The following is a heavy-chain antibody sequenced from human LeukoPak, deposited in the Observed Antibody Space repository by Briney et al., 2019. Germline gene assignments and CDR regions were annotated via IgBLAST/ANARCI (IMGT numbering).Heavy chain of an antibody. CDR1: GFTFSSSA. V-gene: IGHV3-48*03. J-gene: IGHJ4*02. CDR2: ISGSGHKI. CDR3: PRGAPRTD. Sequence: GGSLRLSCAASGFTFSSSAMNWVRQAPGKGLEWVSYISGSGHKIKYADSVKGRFSISRDNAEQSLYLQMNSLRAEDTAVYYCPRGAPRTDWGRGTLVTVSS.